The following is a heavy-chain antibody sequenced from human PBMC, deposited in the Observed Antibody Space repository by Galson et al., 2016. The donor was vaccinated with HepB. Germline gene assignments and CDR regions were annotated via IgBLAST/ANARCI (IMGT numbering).Heavy chain of an antibody. D-gene: IGHD3-10*01. CDR3: ARGPGSYYRGREFYYGMDV. CDR1: GFSFRSYA. V-gene: IGHV3-30*04. CDR2: ISHDGGDK. Sequence: SLRLSCAAPGFSFRSYAMHWVRQAPGKGLEWVAVISHDGGDKYYADSVKGRFTISRDNSKNTAYLQMNSLRAEDTAVYYCARGPGSYYRGREFYYGMDVWGQGTTVTVSS. J-gene: IGHJ6*02.